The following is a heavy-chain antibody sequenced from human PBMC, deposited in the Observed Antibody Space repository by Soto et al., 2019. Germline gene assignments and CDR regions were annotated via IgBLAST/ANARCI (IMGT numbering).Heavy chain of an antibody. Sequence: QVQLVESGGGLVKPGGSLRLSCAASGFTLSDYYMSWIRQAPGKGLEWVSYISSSGSTIYYAASVKGRFTISRDHAKNSLYLQMNSLRAEDTAVYYCARDPEDIVVVPAATRPVDYWGQGTLVTVSS. J-gene: IGHJ4*02. CDR1: GFTLSDYY. CDR2: ISSSGSTI. D-gene: IGHD2-2*01. V-gene: IGHV3-11*01. CDR3: ARDPEDIVVVPAATRPVDY.